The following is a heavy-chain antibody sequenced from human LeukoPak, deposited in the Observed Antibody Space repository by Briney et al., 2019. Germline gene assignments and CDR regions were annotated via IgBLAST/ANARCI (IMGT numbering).Heavy chain of an antibody. Sequence: SETLSLTCAVYGGSFSGYYWSWIRQPPGKGLEWIGEINHSGSTNYNPSLKRRVTISVDTSKNQFSLKLSSVTAADTAVYYCARVVRRDGYNYVDYWGQGTLVTVSS. V-gene: IGHV4-34*01. D-gene: IGHD5-24*01. CDR3: ARVVRRDGYNYVDY. J-gene: IGHJ4*02. CDR1: GGSFSGYY. CDR2: INHSGST.